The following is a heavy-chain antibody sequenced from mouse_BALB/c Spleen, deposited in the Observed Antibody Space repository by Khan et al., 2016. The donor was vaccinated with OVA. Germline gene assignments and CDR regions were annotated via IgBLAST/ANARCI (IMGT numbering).Heavy chain of an antibody. Sequence: QIQLVQSGPELKKPGETVRISCKASGYTFTTAGMQWVQKMPGKGLKWIGWINTHSGVPKYAEDFKGRFAFSLETSASTAYLQITNLKNVDTATYFCASGYGYGWYFDVWGAGTTVTVSS. J-gene: IGHJ1*01. CDR3: ASGYGYGWYFDV. D-gene: IGHD2-2*01. CDR1: GYTFTTAG. V-gene: IGHV9-4*02. CDR2: INTHSGVP.